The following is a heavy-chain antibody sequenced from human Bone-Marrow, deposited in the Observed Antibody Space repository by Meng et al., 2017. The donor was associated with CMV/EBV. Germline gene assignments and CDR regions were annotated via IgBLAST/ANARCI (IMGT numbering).Heavy chain of an antibody. CDR1: GFSLSTSGVG. D-gene: IGHD6-13*01. CDR2: IYWNDDK. V-gene: IGHV2-5*01. CDR3: APKKGPTGYSSSWGIDAFDI. Sequence: SGPTLVKPTQTLTLTCTFSGFSLSTSGVGVGWIRQPPGKALEWLALIYWNDDKRYSPSLKSRLTITKDTSKNQVVLTMTNMDPVDTATYYCAPKKGPTGYSSSWGIDAFDIWGQGTMVTVSS. J-gene: IGHJ3*02.